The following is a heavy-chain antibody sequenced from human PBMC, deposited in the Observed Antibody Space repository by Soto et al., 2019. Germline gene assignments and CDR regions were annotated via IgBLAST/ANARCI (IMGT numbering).Heavy chain of an antibody. D-gene: IGHD3-9*01. CDR2: IYYSGST. CDR1: GGSISSGGYY. CDR3: AALFYDILTGFWTYFDY. J-gene: IGHJ4*02. V-gene: IGHV4-31*03. Sequence: SETLSLTCTVSGGSISSGGYYWSWVRQHPGKGLEWIGYIYYSGSTYYNPSLKSRVTISVDTSKNQFSLKLSSVTAADTAVYYCAALFYDILTGFWTYFDYWGQGTLVTVSS.